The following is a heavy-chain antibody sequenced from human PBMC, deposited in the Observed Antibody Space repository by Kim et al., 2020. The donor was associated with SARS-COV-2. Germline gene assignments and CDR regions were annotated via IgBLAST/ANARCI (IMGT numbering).Heavy chain of an antibody. V-gene: IGHV3-64*01. J-gene: IGHJ4*02. CDR3: ARERGGYYFDY. Sequence: TNYANSVKGRFTISRDNSRNTLFLQMGDRRADDMAVYYCARERGGYYFDYWGQGTLVTVSS. CDR2: T. D-gene: IGHD3-16*01.